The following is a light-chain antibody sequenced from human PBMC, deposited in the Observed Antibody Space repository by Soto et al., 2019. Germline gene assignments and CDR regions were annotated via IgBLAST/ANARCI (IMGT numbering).Light chain of an antibody. Sequence: DIQMTKSPSTLSETVGDRVTITCRASQSISSWLAWYQQKPGKAPKLLIYKASSLESGVPSRFSGSGSGTEFTLTISSLQPDDFATYYCQQYNSYLWTFGQGTKVDIK. CDR3: QQYNSYLWT. J-gene: IGKJ1*01. CDR2: KAS. V-gene: IGKV1-5*03. CDR1: QSISSW.